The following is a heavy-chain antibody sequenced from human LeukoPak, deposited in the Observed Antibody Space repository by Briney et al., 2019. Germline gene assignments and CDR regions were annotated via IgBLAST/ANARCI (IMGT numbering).Heavy chain of an antibody. CDR1: GDSISSSNSY. V-gene: IGHV4-61*01. J-gene: IGHJ4*02. Sequence: SETLSVNCTVSGDSISSSNSYRGWIRQPPGKGLEWIGYIYYSGSTNYNPSLKSRVTISVDTSKNQFSLKLSSVTAADTAVYYCARDSGSGYPFDYWGQGTLVTVSS. CDR3: ARDSGSGYPFDY. CDR2: IYYSGST. D-gene: IGHD3-3*01.